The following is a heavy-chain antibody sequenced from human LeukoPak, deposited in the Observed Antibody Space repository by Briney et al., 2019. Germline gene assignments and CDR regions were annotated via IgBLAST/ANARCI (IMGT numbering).Heavy chain of an antibody. CDR2: ISDTGHSI. CDR1: GFTFSDYY. CDR3: AKDLYGSGSYGTYYFDY. J-gene: IGHJ4*02. Sequence: GGSLRLSCVASGFTFSDYYMTWIRQAPGKGLEWVSYISDTGHSIFYADSVKGRFIISRDNAKNSLSLQMDSLRAEDTAVYYCAKDLYGSGSYGTYYFDYWGQGTLVTVSS. D-gene: IGHD3-10*01. V-gene: IGHV3-11*01.